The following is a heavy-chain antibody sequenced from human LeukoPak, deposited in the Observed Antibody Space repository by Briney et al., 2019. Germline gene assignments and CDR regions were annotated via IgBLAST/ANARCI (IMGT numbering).Heavy chain of an antibody. D-gene: IGHD1-26*01. V-gene: IGHV1-46*01. J-gene: IGHJ3*02. Sequence: ASVKVSCKASGYTFTSYYMHWVRQAPGQGLEWMGIINPSGGSTSYAQKFQGRVTITADESTSTAYMELSSLRSEDTAVYYCARVQVGATDAFDIWGQGTMVTVSS. CDR2: INPSGGST. CDR3: ARVQVGATDAFDI. CDR1: GYTFTSYY.